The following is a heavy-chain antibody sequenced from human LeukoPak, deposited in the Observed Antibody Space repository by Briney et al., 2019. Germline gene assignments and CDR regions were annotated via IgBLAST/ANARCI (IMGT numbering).Heavy chain of an antibody. V-gene: IGHV3-48*01. CDR3: ARRFAPGSGSHTPTSDS. CDR1: GFTFSSYR. Sequence: GGSLRLSCAASGFTFSSYRMTWVRQAPGKGLEWVSYISSSSSTIYYADSVKGRFTISRDNAKNSLYLQMNSLRAEDTAVYYCARRFAPGSGSHTPTSDSWGQGTLVTVSS. D-gene: IGHD3-10*01. CDR2: ISSSSSTI. J-gene: IGHJ4*02.